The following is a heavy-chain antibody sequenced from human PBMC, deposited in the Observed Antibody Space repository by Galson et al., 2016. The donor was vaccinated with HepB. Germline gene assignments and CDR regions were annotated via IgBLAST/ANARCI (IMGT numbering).Heavy chain of an antibody. V-gene: IGHV3-74*01. CDR3: VRDHSVVPETAYNWFDP. Sequence: SLRLSCAASGFAFRSHWMHWVRQAPGKGPVWVSRINSDGTISNYADPVKGRFTISRDNAKSTLYLEMNSLRAEDTAVYYCVRDHSVVPETAYNWFDPWGQGTLVTVSS. D-gene: IGHD2-15*01. CDR2: INSDGTIS. CDR1: GFAFRSHW. J-gene: IGHJ5*02.